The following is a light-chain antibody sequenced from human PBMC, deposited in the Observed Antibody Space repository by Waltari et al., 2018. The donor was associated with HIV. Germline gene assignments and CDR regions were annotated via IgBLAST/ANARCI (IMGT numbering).Light chain of an antibody. CDR3: QVWDSGIVV. CDR2: DDS. CDR1: NLGSKS. Sequence: SYVLTPPPSVSMAPGKTARLTCGGYNLGSKSVHWYQQKPGQAPVLVIYDDSNRPSGIPERFSGSNSGNTATLTISRVEAGDEADYYCQVWDSGIVVFGGGTKVTVL. V-gene: IGLV3-21*04. J-gene: IGLJ2*01.